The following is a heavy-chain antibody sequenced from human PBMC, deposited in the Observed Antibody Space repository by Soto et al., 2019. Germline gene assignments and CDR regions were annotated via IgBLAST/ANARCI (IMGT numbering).Heavy chain of an antibody. CDR2: IYYSGST. J-gene: IGHJ4*02. Sequence: SETLSLTCTVSGGSISSYYWSWIRQPPGKGLEWIGYIYYSGSTNYNPSLKSRVTISVDTSKNQFSLKLSSVTAADTAVYYCASHQRIAEQLDYWGQGTLVPVSS. V-gene: IGHV4-59*08. D-gene: IGHD6-13*01. CDR3: ASHQRIAEQLDY. CDR1: GGSISSYY.